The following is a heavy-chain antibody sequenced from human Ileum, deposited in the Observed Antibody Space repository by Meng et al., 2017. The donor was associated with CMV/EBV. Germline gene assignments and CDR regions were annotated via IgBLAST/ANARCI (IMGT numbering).Heavy chain of an antibody. CDR2: IYYSGST. CDR3: ARGRFGGYGNYYYYYYGMDV. V-gene: IGHV4-38-2*02. Sequence: SETLSLTCTVSGYSISSGYYWGWIRQPPGKGLEWIGSIYYSGSTYYNPSLKSRVTISLDTSKNQFSLKLSSVTAADTAVYYCARGRFGGYGNYYYYYYGMDVWGQGTTVTVSS. D-gene: IGHD4-11*01. J-gene: IGHJ6*02. CDR1: GYSISSGYY.